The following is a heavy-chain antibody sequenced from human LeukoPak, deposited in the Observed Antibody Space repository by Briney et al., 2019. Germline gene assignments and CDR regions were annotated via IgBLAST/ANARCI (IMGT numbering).Heavy chain of an antibody. V-gene: IGHV3-7*01. Sequence: GGSPRLSCAASGFTFSSYWMSWVRQAPGKGLEWVANIKQDGSEKYYVDSVKRRFTISRDNAKNSLYLQMNSLRAEDTAVYYCARGFTMVRGVIIRDYWGQGTLVTVSS. CDR3: ARGFTMVRGVIIRDY. J-gene: IGHJ4*02. D-gene: IGHD3-10*01. CDR1: GFTFSSYW. CDR2: IKQDGSEK.